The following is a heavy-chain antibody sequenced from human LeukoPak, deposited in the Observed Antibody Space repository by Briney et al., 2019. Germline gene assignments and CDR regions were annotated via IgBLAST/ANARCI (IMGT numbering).Heavy chain of an antibody. CDR1: GFTFSDYN. V-gene: IGHV3-23*01. Sequence: GGSLRLSCAASGFTFSDYNMNWVRQAPGKGLEWVSAISGSGGSTYYADSVKGRFTISRDNSKNTLYLQMNSLRAEDTAVYYCAKDRGGYGDYGEGFDYWGQGTLVTVSS. J-gene: IGHJ4*02. CDR3: AKDRGGYGDYGEGFDY. D-gene: IGHD4-17*01. CDR2: ISGSGGST.